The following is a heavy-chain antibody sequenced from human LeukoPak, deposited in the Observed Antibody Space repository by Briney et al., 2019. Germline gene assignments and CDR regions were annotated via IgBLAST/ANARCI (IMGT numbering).Heavy chain of an antibody. J-gene: IGHJ4*02. CDR1: GFTFSSYS. CDR2: ISSSSSTT. D-gene: IGHD5-18*01. V-gene: IGHV3-48*01. CDR3: ARDVVGYSYGRYYFDY. Sequence: GGSLRLSCAASGFTFSSYSMNWVRQAPGKGLEWVSYISSSSSTTYYADSVKGRFTISGDNAKNSLYLQMNSLRAEDTAVYYCARDVVGYSYGRYYFDYWGQGTLVTVSS.